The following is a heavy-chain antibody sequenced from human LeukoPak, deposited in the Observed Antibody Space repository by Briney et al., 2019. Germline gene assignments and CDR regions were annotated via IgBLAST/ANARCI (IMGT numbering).Heavy chain of an antibody. V-gene: IGHV4-39*01. CDR3: ARRDYDFCDY. J-gene: IGHJ4*02. CDR2: IYYSGST. Sequence: SETLSLTCTVSGVSISSSSYYWGWLRRPPGKGLEWIGSIYYSGSTYYNPSLKSRVTMSVDTSKNQFSLKLSSVTAADTAVYYCARRDYDFCDYWGQGTLVTVSS. D-gene: IGHD3-3*01. CDR1: GVSISSSSYY.